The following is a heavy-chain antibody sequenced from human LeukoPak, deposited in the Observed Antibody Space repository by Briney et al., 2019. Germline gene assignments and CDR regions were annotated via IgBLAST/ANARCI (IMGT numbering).Heavy chain of an antibody. CDR2: INPNSGGT. J-gene: IGHJ3*02. CDR1: GYTFTSYY. Sequence: ASVKVSCKASGYTFTSYYMHWMRQAPGQGLEWMGWINPNSGGTSYAQKFQGRVTMTRDTSISTAYMELSRLRSDDTAVYYCARYYDSSGYYHPSDAFDIWGQGTMVTVSS. D-gene: IGHD3-22*01. CDR3: ARYYDSSGYYHPSDAFDI. V-gene: IGHV1-2*02.